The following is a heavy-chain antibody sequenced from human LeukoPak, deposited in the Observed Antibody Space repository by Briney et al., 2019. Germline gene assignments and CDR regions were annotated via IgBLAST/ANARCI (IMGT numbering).Heavy chain of an antibody. CDR1: GFTFSSYA. CDR2: ISYDGSNK. D-gene: IGHD6-19*01. V-gene: IGHV3-30*04. Sequence: GSLRLSCAASGFTFSSYAMHWVRQAPGKGLEWVAVISYDGSNKYYADSVKGRFTISRDNSKNTLYLQMNSLRAEDTAVYYCARVDSSGWSVYYYYYYMDVWGKGTTVTVSS. CDR3: ARVDSSGWSVYYYYYYMDV. J-gene: IGHJ6*03.